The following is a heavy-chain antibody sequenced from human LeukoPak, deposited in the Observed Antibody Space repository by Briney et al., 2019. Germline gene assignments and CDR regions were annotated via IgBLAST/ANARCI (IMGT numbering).Heavy chain of an antibody. CDR1: GFTFSSYA. Sequence: GGSLRLSCAASGFTFSSYAMSWVRQAPGKGLERVSAISGSGGSTYYADSVKGRFTISRDNSKNTLYLQMNSLRAEDTAVYYCAKVPGVRGYYYYGMDVWGQGTTVTVSS. CDR3: AKVPGVRGYYYYGMDV. CDR2: ISGSGGST. D-gene: IGHD3-10*01. J-gene: IGHJ6*02. V-gene: IGHV3-23*01.